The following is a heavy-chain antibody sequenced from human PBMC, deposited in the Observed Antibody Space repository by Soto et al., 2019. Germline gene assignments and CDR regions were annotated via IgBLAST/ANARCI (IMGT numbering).Heavy chain of an antibody. J-gene: IGHJ3*02. V-gene: IGHV3-23*01. CDR3: AKDGEGKDVGGVGATAHGAFDI. Sequence: GGSLRLSCAASGFTFSSYAMSWVRQAPGKGLEWVSAISGSGGSTYYADSVKGRFTISRDNSKNTLYLQMNSLRAEDTAVYYCAKDGEGKDVGGVGATAHGAFDIWGQGTMVTVSS. CDR2: ISGSGGST. CDR1: GFTFSSYA. D-gene: IGHD1-26*01.